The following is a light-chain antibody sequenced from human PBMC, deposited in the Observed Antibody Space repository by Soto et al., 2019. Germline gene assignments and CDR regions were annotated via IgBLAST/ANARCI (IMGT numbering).Light chain of an antibody. CDR2: GAS. Sequence: EVVLTQSPATLSLSPGERATLSCRASQSVSTYLAWYQQKPGQPPRLLIYGASNRATGTPARFSGSGSGTDFTLTISSQEPEDFAVYYCHQRSNWPPFTFGPGTKVEIK. J-gene: IGKJ3*01. V-gene: IGKV3-11*01. CDR1: QSVSTY. CDR3: HQRSNWPPFT.